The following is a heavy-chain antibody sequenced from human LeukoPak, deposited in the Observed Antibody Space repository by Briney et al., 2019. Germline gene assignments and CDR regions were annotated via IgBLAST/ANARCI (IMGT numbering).Heavy chain of an antibody. Sequence: ASVKVSCKASGYTFIGYYMHWVRQAPGQGLEWMGRINPNSGGTNYAQKFQGRVTMTRDTSISTAYMELSRLRSDDTAVYYCASGMIVGHDAFDIWGQGTMVTVSS. CDR1: GYTFIGYY. D-gene: IGHD3-22*01. J-gene: IGHJ3*02. V-gene: IGHV1-2*06. CDR2: INPNSGGT. CDR3: ASGMIVGHDAFDI.